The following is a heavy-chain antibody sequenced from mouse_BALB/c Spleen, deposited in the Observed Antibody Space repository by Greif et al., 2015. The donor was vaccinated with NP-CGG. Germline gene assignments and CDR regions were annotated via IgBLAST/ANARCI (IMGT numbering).Heavy chain of an antibody. CDR2: IYPGSSNT. CDR3: ARRTGTEAMDY. CDR1: GYTFTDYY. D-gene: IGHD4-1*01. Sequence: QVQLKDSGPELVKPGASVKISCKASGYTFTDYYINWVKQKPGQGLEWIGWIYPGSSNTKYNERFKGKATLTVDTSSSTAYMQLSSLTSEDTAVYFCARRTGTEAMDYWGQGTSVTVSS. J-gene: IGHJ4*01. V-gene: IGHV1-84*02.